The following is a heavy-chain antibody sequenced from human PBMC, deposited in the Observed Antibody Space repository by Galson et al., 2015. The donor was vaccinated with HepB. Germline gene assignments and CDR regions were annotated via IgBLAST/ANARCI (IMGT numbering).Heavy chain of an antibody. CDR1: GFTFSSYA. CDR2: ISYDGSNK. J-gene: IGHJ4*02. CDR3: ARGTNAYTAFVKN. D-gene: IGHD5-18*01. Sequence: SLRLSCAASGFTFSSYAMHWVRQAPGKGLEWVAVISYDGSNKYYADSVKGRFTISRDNSKNTLYLQMNSLRAEDTAVYHCARGTNAYTAFVKNWGQGTLVTVSS. V-gene: IGHV3-30-3*01.